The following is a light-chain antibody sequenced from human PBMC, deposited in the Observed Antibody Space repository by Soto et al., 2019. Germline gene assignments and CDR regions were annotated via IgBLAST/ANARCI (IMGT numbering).Light chain of an antibody. V-gene: IGKV3-15*01. J-gene: IGKJ2*01. CDR1: QSINSE. CDR2: AAS. Sequence: EIVRTQSPATLSLSPGERAALSCRASQSINSELAWYQQKPGQPPRLLIYAASTRATGVPARFTGSESGSEFTLTISGLQSEDFAVYYCQQGNNWPLTFGQGTRLEI. CDR3: QQGNNWPLT.